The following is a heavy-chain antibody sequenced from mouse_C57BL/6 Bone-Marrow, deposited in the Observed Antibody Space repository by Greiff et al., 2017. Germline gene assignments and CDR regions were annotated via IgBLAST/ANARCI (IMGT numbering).Heavy chain of an antibody. V-gene: IGHV1-81*01. CDR1: GYTFTSYG. J-gene: IGHJ2*01. CDR2: IYPRSGNT. CDR3: ARSDYDGGY. D-gene: IGHD2-4*01. Sequence: VNVVESGAELARPGASVKLSCKASGYTFTSYGISWVKQRTGQGLEWIGEIYPRSGNTYYNEKFKGKATLTADKSSSTAYMELRSLTSEDSAVYFCARSDYDGGYWGQGTTLTVSS.